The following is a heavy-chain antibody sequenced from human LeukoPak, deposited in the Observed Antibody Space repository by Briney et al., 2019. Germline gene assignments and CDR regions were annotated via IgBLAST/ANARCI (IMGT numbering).Heavy chain of an antibody. Sequence: GGSLRLSCAASGFTFSSCAMSWVRQAPGQGLEWVSSISSGSGYMYYADSVKGRFTISRDNARNSLFLQMNSLRAEDTAIYYCARPTSTTSNDGFDIWGRGTMVTVSS. CDR1: GFTFSSCA. D-gene: IGHD2-2*01. CDR2: ISSGSGYM. CDR3: ARPTSTTSNDGFDI. V-gene: IGHV3-21*01. J-gene: IGHJ3*02.